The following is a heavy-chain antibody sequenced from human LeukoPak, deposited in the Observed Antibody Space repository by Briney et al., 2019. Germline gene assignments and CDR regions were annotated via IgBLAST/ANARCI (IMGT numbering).Heavy chain of an antibody. CDR2: INSDGSSR. J-gene: IGHJ4*02. D-gene: IGHD3-22*01. CDR3: ARVVGYYDSSRGEFDY. V-gene: IGHV3-74*01. Sequence: GGSLRLSCAASGFTFSSYWMHWVRQAPGKGLVWVSHINSDGSSRSYADSVKGRFTISRDNAKNTLYLQMNSLRAEDTAVYYCARVVGYYDSSRGEFDYWGQGTLVTVSS. CDR1: GFTFSSYW.